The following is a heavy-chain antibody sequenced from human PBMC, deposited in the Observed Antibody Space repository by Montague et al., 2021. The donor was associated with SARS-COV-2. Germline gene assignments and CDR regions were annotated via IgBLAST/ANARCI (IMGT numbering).Heavy chain of an antibody. D-gene: IGHD2-21*01. V-gene: IGHV3-48*03. CDR1: GFIFSSYE. J-gene: IGHJ6*02. CDR3: ARDRDWDDWCGMDV. Sequence: SLRLSCAASGFIFSSYEVNWVRQAPGKGLEWISYISSSGGGSTKHYTDSVKGRFTISRDNAKNSLYLQMNSLRVEDTAIYYCARDRDWDDWCGMDVWGQGTTVTDSS. CDR2: ISSSGGGSTK.